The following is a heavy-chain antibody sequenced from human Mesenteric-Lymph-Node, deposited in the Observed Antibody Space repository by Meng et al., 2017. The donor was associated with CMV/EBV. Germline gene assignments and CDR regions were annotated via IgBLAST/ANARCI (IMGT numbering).Heavy chain of an antibody. V-gene: IGHV3-23*01. Sequence: GESLKISCAASGFTFSTYEMIWVRQAPGKGLEWVSAMSGSGRSTYYTDSVKGRFTISRDSSKNTLYLQMNSLRAEDTAVYYCAKNDESGSYYSPFDYWGQGTLVTVSS. CDR1: GFTFSTYE. D-gene: IGHD1-26*01. J-gene: IGHJ4*02. CDR3: AKNDESGSYYSPFDY. CDR2: MSGSGRST.